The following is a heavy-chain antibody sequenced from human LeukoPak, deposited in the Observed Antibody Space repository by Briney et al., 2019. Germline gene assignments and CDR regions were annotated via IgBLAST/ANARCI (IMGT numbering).Heavy chain of an antibody. Sequence: SQTLSLTCTVSGGSISTGGYCWSWIRQLPGKGLEWIGYIYYSGSTNYNPSLKSRVTTSVDTSKNQFSLKLSSVTAADTAVYYCARGAQPAAAHFDYWGQGTLVTVSS. J-gene: IGHJ4*02. CDR2: IYYSGST. V-gene: IGHV4-31*03. CDR1: GGSISTGGYC. CDR3: ARGAQPAAAHFDY.